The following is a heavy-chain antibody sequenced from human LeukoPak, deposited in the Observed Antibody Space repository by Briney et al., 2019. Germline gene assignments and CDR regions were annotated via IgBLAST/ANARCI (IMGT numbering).Heavy chain of an antibody. CDR1: GGSISSSSYH. D-gene: IGHD3-22*01. J-gene: IGHJ4*02. Sequence: SETLSLTCTVSGGSISSSSYHWGWIRQPPGKGLEWIGSIYYSGSTYYNPSLKSRVTISVDTSKNQFSLKLSSVTAADTAVYYCAEITVASSHYYDSSGYYYGGVFDYWGQGTLVTVSS. CDR3: AEITVASSHYYDSSGYYYGGVFDY. CDR2: IYYSGST. V-gene: IGHV4-39*01.